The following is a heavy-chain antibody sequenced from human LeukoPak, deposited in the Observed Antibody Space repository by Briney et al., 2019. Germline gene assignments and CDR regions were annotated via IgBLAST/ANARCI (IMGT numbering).Heavy chain of an antibody. CDR3: ARGRQDVTMIVVVMTAVSYYLDV. Sequence: SESLSLTCAVDAGSFSGYYWTWIRQTPQKGLEWIGEMNPSGSTSYNPSLKSRVTISVDTSKNQFSLKLSSVTAADTAVYYCARGRQDVTMIVVVMTAVSYYLDVWGKGTTVTVS. CDR2: MNPSGST. J-gene: IGHJ6*03. V-gene: IGHV4-34*01. CDR1: AGSFSGYY. D-gene: IGHD3-22*01.